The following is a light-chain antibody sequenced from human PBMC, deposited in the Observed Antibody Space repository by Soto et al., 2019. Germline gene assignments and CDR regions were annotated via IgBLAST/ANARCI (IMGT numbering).Light chain of an antibody. CDR1: QTVGTTY. J-gene: IGKJ1*01. CDR3: QQYGSSGT. CDR2: GAS. V-gene: IGKV3-20*01. Sequence: EVVLAQSLGTLSLSPGERATLSCRASQTVGTTYLAWYQHKPGQAPRLLIYGASTRATGIPDRFSGSGSQTDFTLTISRLEPEDFAVYYCQQYGSSGTFGQGTKVDI.